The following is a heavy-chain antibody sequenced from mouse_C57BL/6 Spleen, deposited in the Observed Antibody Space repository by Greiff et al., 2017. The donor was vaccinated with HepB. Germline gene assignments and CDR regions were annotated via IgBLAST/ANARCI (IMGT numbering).Heavy chain of an antibody. CDR1: GFSLTSYG. J-gene: IGHJ1*03. CDR2: IWSGGST. CDR3: ARNYGSRYWYFDV. D-gene: IGHD1-1*01. V-gene: IGHV2-2*01. Sequence: VQLQQSGPGLVQPSQSLSITCTVSGFSLTSYGVHWVRQSPGKGLEWLGVIWSGGSTDYNAAFISRLSISKDNSKSQVFFKMNSLQADDTAIYYCARNYGSRYWYFDVWGTGTTVTVSS.